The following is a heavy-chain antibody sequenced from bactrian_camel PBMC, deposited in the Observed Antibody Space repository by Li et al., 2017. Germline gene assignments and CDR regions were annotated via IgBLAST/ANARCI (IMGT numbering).Heavy chain of an antibody. D-gene: IGHD2*01. V-gene: IGHV3S53*01. J-gene: IGHJ4*01. CDR2: ITWDGDL. CDR1: GGTFGATD. Sequence: QLVESGGGSVQDGGSLRLSCTISGGTFGATDMGWYRQAPGQPCELVSQITWDGDLYYADSVEGRFSISQDNAKGTLYLQMNVLKPEDTAMYYCAVDTGLRPGTMEWIDSIPCEYSYFGQGTQVTVS.